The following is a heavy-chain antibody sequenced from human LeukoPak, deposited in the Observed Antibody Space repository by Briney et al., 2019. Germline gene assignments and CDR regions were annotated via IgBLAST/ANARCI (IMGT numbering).Heavy chain of an antibody. CDR1: VYTFTRYC. CDR3: ARPEPGGGSGSYQGTFDY. J-gene: IGHJ4*02. Sequence: ASVKASCKASVYTFTRYCMHWVRQAPGQGGEWMGWINPNSGCTNYAQKFQRRFTMTRDTHISPAYMALSRLRSDDTAVYYCARPEPGGGSGSYQGTFDYWGQGTLVTVSS. V-gene: IGHV1-2*02. CDR2: INPNSGCT. D-gene: IGHD1-26*01.